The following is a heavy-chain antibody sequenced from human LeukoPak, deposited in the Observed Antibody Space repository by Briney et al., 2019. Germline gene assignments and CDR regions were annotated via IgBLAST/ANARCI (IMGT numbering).Heavy chain of an antibody. CDR3: ACAVPPYGTVEYYYYYGMDV. V-gene: IGHV1-8*01. J-gene: IGHJ6*02. CDR2: MNPNSGNT. Sequence: VASVKVSCKASGYTFTSYDINWVRQATGQGLEWMGWMNPNSGNTGYAQKFQGRVTMTRNTSISTAYMELSSLRSEDTAVYYCACAVPPYGTVEYYYYYGMDVWGQGTTVTVSS. D-gene: IGHD2-2*01. CDR1: GYTFTSYD.